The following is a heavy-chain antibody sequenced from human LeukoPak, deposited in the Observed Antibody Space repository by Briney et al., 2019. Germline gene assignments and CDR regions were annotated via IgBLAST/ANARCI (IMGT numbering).Heavy chain of an antibody. J-gene: IGHJ4*02. D-gene: IGHD6-19*01. CDR3: ARDSGSSGWDPTSFLDY. CDR1: GYTFTVHH. V-gene: IGHV1-2*02. Sequence: ASVKVSCKTSGYTFTVHHIHWVRQAPGQGLERMGWINPNSGGANSAQKFLGRVSMTRDTSISTVYMDLTSLRSDDTAVYYCARDSGSSGWDPTSFLDYWGRGTLLTVSS. CDR2: INPNSGGA.